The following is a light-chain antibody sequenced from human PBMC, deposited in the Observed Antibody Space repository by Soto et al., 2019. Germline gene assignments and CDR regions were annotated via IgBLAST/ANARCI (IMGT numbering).Light chain of an antibody. CDR1: QSVTSNY. J-gene: IGKJ1*01. Sequence: ESVLTQSPGTLSLSPGERDTLSCRASQSVTSNYLAWYQQKPGQAPRLLFYGACSRATGIPDRFSGSGSETDFTLTICSLEPEDFAVYYCQQYGSSPGTFGHGTKVDIK. V-gene: IGKV3-20*01. CDR2: GAC. CDR3: QQYGSSPGT.